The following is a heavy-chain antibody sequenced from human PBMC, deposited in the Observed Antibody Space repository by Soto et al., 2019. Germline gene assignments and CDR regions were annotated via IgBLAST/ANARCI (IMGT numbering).Heavy chain of an antibody. D-gene: IGHD5-18*01. CDR2: INAGNGNT. V-gene: IGHV1-3*01. J-gene: IGHJ4*02. Sequence: ASVKVSCKASGYTFTSYSMHWVRQAPGQRLEWMGWINAGNGNTKYSQKSQGRVTITRDTSASTAYMELSSLRSEDTAVYYCARGLNGYLHYSDYWGQRTPVTVSS. CDR1: GYTFTSYS. CDR3: ARGLNGYLHYSDY.